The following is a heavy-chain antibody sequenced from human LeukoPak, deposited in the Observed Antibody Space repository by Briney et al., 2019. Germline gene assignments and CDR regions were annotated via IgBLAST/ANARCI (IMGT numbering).Heavy chain of an antibody. CDR2: ISGSGGST. V-gene: IGHV3-23*01. CDR1: GFTFSSYA. D-gene: IGHD2-15*01. Sequence: GGSLRLSCAASGFTFSSYAMSWVRQAPGKGLEWVSAISGSGGSTYYADSVKGRFTISRDNSKNTLYLQMNSLRSEDTAVYYCAKDPYCSGGSCYDYWGQGTLVTVSS. J-gene: IGHJ4*02. CDR3: AKDPYCSGGSCYDY.